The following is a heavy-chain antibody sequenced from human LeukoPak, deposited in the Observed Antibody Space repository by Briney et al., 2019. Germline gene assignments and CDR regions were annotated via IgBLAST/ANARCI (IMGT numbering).Heavy chain of an antibody. J-gene: IGHJ3*02. V-gene: IGHV4-39*07. CDR3: ARRRVGYCSGGSCYSFCVDI. CDR2: IYYSGST. Sequence: SETLSLTCTVSGGSISSSSYYWGWIRQPPGKGLEWIGSIYYSGSTNYNPSLKSRVTISVDTSKNQFSLKLSSVTAADTAVYYCARRRVGYCSGGSCYSFCVDIWGQGTMVTVSS. D-gene: IGHD2-15*01. CDR1: GGSISSSSYY.